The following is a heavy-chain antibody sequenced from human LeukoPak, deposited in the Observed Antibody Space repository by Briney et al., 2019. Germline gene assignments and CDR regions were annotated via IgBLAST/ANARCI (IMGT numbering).Heavy chain of an antibody. Sequence: GGSLRLSCAASGFTFSSYSMNWVRQAPGKGLEWVSSITSSSSYIYYADSVEGRFTVSRDNAKNSLYLQMNSLRAEDTAVYYCARDRLDPAFDYWGQGTLVTVSS. CDR3: ARDRLDPAFDY. J-gene: IGHJ4*02. CDR2: ITSSSSYI. V-gene: IGHV3-21*01. CDR1: GFTFSSYS.